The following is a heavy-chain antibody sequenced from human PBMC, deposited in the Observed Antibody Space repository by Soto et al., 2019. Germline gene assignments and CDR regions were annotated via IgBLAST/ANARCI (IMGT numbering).Heavy chain of an antibody. J-gene: IGHJ6*02. D-gene: IGHD2-15*01. V-gene: IGHV3-21*01. Sequence: GGSLRLSCATSGFTFSSYSMNWVRQAPGMGLEWVSSISSSSRYIYYADSVRGRFTISRDNAKNSLYLQINSLRAEDTAVYYCARDRLVAATSAPPYCYYGMDVWGQGTTVTVSS. CDR2: ISSSSRYI. CDR1: GFTFSSYS. CDR3: ARDRLVAATSAPPYCYYGMDV.